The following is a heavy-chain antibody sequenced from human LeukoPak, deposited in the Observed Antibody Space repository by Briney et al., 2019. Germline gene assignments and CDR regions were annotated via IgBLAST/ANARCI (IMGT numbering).Heavy chain of an antibody. J-gene: IGHJ4*02. CDR2: ISYDGSNK. Sequence: PGGSLRLSCAASGFTFSSYGMHWVRQAPGKGLEWVAVISYDGSNKYYADSVKGRFTISRDNSKNTLYLQMNSLRAEDTAVYYCARDREYSGLSPGYWGQGTLVTVSS. V-gene: IGHV3-30*03. D-gene: IGHD1-26*01. CDR1: GFTFSSYG. CDR3: ARDREYSGLSPGY.